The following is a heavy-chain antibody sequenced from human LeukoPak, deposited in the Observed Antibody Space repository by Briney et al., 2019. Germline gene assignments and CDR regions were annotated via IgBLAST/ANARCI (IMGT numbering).Heavy chain of an antibody. Sequence: GVSLRLSCAASGFTFRSYWMHWVRQAPGKGLVWVSHIHSDGSSTSYADSVQGRFTISRDNAKNTLYLQMNSLIAEDTAVYYCARHNYGYDYWGQGTLVTVSS. D-gene: IGHD3-10*01. CDR1: GFTFRSYW. CDR3: ARHNYGYDY. CDR2: IHSDGSST. V-gene: IGHV3-74*01. J-gene: IGHJ4*02.